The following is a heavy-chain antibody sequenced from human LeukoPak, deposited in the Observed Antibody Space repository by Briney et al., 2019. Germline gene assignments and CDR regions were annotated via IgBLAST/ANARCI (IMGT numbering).Heavy chain of an antibody. CDR3: VRGSSGIVIRGVAWAWFDP. Sequence: PGGSLRLSCVVSGFTFSSYWMAWVRQAPGKGLEWVANIMQDGREKYFVDSVKGRFTISRDNAKNSLYLQMNSLRVEDTAMYYCVRGSSGIVIRGVAWAWFDPWGQGTLVTVSS. D-gene: IGHD3-10*01. CDR2: IMQDGREK. CDR1: GFTFSSYW. V-gene: IGHV3-7*05. J-gene: IGHJ5*02.